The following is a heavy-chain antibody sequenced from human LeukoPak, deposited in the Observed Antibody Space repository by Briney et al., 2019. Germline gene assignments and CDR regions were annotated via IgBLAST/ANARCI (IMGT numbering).Heavy chain of an antibody. CDR2: TSSDLNVK. J-gene: IGHJ4*02. V-gene: IGHV3-30-3*01. D-gene: IGHD5-18*01. CDR1: GFTFRNYV. CDR3: AREGAYSYGLFDY. Sequence: GGSLRLSCAASGFTFRNYVIHWVRQAPGKGLEWVAVTSSDLNVKLYADSVKGRFTISRDNSRSTLYLQMNSLRPEDTAIYYCAREGAYSYGLFDYWGQGTLVTVSS.